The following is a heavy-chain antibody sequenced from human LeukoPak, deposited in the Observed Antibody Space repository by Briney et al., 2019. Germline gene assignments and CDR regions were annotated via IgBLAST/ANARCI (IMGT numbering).Heavy chain of an antibody. D-gene: IGHD5-18*01. V-gene: IGHV1-46*01. CDR2: INPSGGST. J-gene: IGHJ3*02. CDR1: GYTFTSYY. Sequence: ASVKVSCKASGYTFTSYYMHWVRQAPGQGLEWMGIINPSGGSTSYAQKFQGRVTMIRDMSTSTVYMELSSLRSEDTAVYYCAREVYSYGNAFDIWGQGTMVTVSS. CDR3: AREVYSYGNAFDI.